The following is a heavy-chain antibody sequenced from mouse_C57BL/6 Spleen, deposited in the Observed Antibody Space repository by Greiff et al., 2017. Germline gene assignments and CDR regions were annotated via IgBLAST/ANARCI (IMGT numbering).Heavy chain of an antibody. J-gene: IGHJ1*03. CDR2: IDPSDSET. Sequence: QVQLQQPGAELVRPGSSVKLSCKASGYTFTSYWMHWVKQRPIQGLEWIGNIDPSDSETHYNQKFKDKATLTVDKSSSTAYMQRSSLTSEDSAVYYCARLYGNYGYFDVWGTGTTVTVSS. V-gene: IGHV1-52*01. D-gene: IGHD2-1*01. CDR3: ARLYGNYGYFDV. CDR1: GYTFTSYW.